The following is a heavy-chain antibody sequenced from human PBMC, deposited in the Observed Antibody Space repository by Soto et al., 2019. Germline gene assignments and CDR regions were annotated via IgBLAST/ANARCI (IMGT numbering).Heavy chain of an antibody. Sequence: GGSLRLSCAASGFTFSSYAMSWVRQAPGKGLEWVSGISGSGGSTYYADSLKGRFTISRDNSKNTLYLQMNSLRAEETAVYYCASLTSTWQVGFDYWGQGTLVTVSS. J-gene: IGHJ4*02. D-gene: IGHD3-3*01. CDR1: GFTFSSYA. CDR3: ASLTSTWQVGFDY. V-gene: IGHV3-23*01. CDR2: ISGSGGST.